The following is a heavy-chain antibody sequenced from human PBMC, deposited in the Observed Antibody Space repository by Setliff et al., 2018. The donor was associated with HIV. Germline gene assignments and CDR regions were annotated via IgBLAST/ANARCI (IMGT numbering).Heavy chain of an antibody. Sequence: PSETLSLTCTVSGDSIRSHYWSWIRQPPGKGLEWIGYIYFSGSTNYNPSLKSRVTTSLDTSMIRFSLSLNSVTAADTAVYYCARVPFGDFWRGSSFDIWGQGTMVTVSS. CDR3: ARVPFGDFWRGSSFDI. D-gene: IGHD3-3*01. V-gene: IGHV4-59*11. CDR2: IYFSGST. CDR1: GDSIRSHY. J-gene: IGHJ3*02.